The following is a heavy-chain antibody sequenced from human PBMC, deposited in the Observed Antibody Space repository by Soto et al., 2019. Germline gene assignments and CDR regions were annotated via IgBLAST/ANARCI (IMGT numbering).Heavy chain of an antibody. Sequence: GGSLRLSCAASGFTFSSYAMSWVRQAPGKGLEWVSAISGRGGSTYYADSVKGRFTISRDNSKNTLYLQMNSLRAEDTAVYYCARGYSGYDYEDAFDIWGQGTMVTVSS. CDR2: ISGRGGST. V-gene: IGHV3-23*01. J-gene: IGHJ3*02. CDR3: ARGYSGYDYEDAFDI. D-gene: IGHD5-12*01. CDR1: GFTFSSYA.